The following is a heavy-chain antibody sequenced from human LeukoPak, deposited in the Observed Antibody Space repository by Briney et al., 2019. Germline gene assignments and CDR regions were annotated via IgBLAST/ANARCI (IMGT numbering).Heavy chain of an antibody. CDR2: ISAYNGNT. CDR3: ARDQDDYGDYLDY. CDR1: GYTFTGYY. V-gene: IGHV1-18*04. J-gene: IGHJ4*02. D-gene: IGHD4-17*01. Sequence: GASVRVSCKASGYTFTGYYMHWVRQAPGQGLEWMGWISAYNGNTNYAQKLQGRVTMTTDTSTSTAYMELRSLRSDDTAVYYCARDQDDYGDYLDYWGQGTLVTVSS.